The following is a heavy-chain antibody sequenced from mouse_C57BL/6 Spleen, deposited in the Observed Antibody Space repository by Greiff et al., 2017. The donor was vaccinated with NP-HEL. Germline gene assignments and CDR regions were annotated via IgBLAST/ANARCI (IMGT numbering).Heavy chain of an antibody. V-gene: IGHV5-17*01. D-gene: IGHD1-1*02. Sequence: EVQLVESGGGLVKPGGSLKLSCAASGFTFSDYGMHWVRQAPEKGLEWVAYISSGSSTIYYADTVKGRFTISRDNAKNTLFLQMTSLRSEDTAMYYCASEVRTYYEHYYAMDYWGQGTSVTVAS. CDR1: GFTFSDYG. CDR3: ASEVRTYYEHYYAMDY. J-gene: IGHJ4*01. CDR2: ISSGSSTI.